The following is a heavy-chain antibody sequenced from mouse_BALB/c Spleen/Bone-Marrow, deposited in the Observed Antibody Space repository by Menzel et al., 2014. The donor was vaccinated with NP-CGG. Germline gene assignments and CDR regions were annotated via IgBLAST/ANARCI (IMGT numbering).Heavy chain of an antibody. CDR2: INPYNGDT. Sequence: VQLQQPGPELVKPGASVKISCKASGYSFTGYFMNWVMQSHGESLEWIGRINPYNGDTFYNQKFKGKATLTVDKSSSTAHMELRSLASEDSAVYYCARSGYYGSSYFDYWGQGTTLTVSS. J-gene: IGHJ2*01. V-gene: IGHV1-20*02. CDR1: GYSFTGYF. D-gene: IGHD1-1*01. CDR3: ARSGYYGSSYFDY.